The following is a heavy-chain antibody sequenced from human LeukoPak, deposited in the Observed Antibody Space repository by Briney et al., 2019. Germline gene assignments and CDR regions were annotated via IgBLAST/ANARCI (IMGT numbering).Heavy chain of an antibody. V-gene: IGHV3-9*01. D-gene: IGHD3-10*01. CDR3: AKAHMVRGVFYPFDY. J-gene: IGHJ4*02. CDR2: ISWNSGSI. Sequence: PGGSLRLSCAASGFSFDDYAMHWVRQAPGKGLGRVTGISWNSGSIGYADSVKGRFTISRDNAKNSLYLQMNSLRAEDTALYYCAKAHMVRGVFYPFDYWGQGTLVTVSS. CDR1: GFSFDDYA.